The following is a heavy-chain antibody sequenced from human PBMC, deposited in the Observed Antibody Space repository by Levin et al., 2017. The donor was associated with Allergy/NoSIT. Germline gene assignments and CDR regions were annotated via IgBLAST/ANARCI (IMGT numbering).Heavy chain of an antibody. V-gene: IGHV3-21*01. Sequence: GGSLRLSCAASGFPFRRSLLPWLLPSPVKGLEWVSSISSGSSYIYYADSVKGRFTISRDNAKNSLYLQMNSLRAEDTAVYYCARVLAPAPDSWGQGSLVPVSS. CDR1: GFPFRRSL. CDR3: ARVLAPAPDS. J-gene: IGHJ4*02. D-gene: IGHD3-3*01. CDR2: ISSGSSYI.